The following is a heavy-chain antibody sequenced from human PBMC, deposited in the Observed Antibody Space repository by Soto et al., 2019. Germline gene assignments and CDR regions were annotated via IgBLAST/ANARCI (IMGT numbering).Heavy chain of an antibody. D-gene: IGHD2-2*01. CDR2: IIPIFGTA. CDR3: ARVSCGGRYCSSTITVHYKYRMDV. Sequence: GAPVKVSCKASGGTFSSYAISCVRQAPGQGLEWLGGIIPIFGTANYAQKFQGRVTITADASTSTAYLELSSLRSEDTAVYYCARVSCGGRYCSSTITVHYKYRMDVWRHVSTFTVSS. V-gene: IGHV1-69*13. J-gene: IGHJ6*02. CDR1: GGTFSSYA.